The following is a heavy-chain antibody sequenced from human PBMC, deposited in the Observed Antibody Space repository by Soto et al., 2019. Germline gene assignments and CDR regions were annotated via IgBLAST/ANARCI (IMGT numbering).Heavy chain of an antibody. V-gene: IGHV1-69*02. CDR1: GGSFSSHT. CDR2: VIPILDVS. CDR3: TRGSSSLPGDY. Sequence: QVQLVQSGAEVKKPGSSVKVSCKASGGSFSSHTFTWVRQAPGQGLEWMGRVIPILDVSSYAQKFQDRVTLTADKSTNTVYMELSSLRSEDTALYYCTRGSSSLPGDYWVQGPLVTVSS. D-gene: IGHD6-6*01. J-gene: IGHJ4*02.